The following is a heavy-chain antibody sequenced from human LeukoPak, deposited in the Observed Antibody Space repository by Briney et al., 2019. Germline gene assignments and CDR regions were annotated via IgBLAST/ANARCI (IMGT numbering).Heavy chain of an antibody. J-gene: IGHJ4*02. CDR1: GFTFSSYW. D-gene: IGHD4-17*01. Sequence: GGALRLSCAGSGFTFSSYWMSWGRQAPGKGLEWVANIKQDGSEKYYVDSVKGRFTISRDNAKNSLYLQMNSLRAEDTAVYYCARETTVTGYGDYWGQGTLVTVSS. V-gene: IGHV3-7*01. CDR3: ARETTVTGYGDY. CDR2: IKQDGSEK.